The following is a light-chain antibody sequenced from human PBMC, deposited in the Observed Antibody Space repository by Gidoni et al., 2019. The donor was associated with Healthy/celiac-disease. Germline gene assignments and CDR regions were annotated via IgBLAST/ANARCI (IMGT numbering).Light chain of an antibody. CDR3: QQYNNWPTWT. CDR2: GAS. J-gene: IGKJ1*01. Sequence: EIVMTQPPATLSVSPGERATLSCRASQSVSSNLAWYQQKPGQAPRLLIYGASTRAPGIPARFSGSGSWTEFTLTISSLQSEDFAVYYCQQYNNWPTWTFGQGTKVEIK. CDR1: QSVSSN. V-gene: IGKV3-15*01.